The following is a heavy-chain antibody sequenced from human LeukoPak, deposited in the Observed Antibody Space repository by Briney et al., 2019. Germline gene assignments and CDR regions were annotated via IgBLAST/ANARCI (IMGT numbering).Heavy chain of an antibody. CDR1: GYTFTSYG. CDR2: ISAYNGNT. CDR3: ARVIAVAGTAYYYYMDV. D-gene: IGHD6-19*01. Sequence: ASVKVSCKASGYTFTSYGISWVRQAPGQGLEWMGWISAYNGNTNYAQKLQGRVTMTTDTSTSTAYMELRSLRSDDTAVHYCARVIAVAGTAYYYYMDVWGKGTTVTVSS. J-gene: IGHJ6*03. V-gene: IGHV1-18*01.